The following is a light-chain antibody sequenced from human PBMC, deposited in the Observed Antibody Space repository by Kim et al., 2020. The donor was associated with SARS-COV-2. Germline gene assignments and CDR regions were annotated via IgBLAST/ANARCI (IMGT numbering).Light chain of an antibody. CDR3: QVWDSSSDHHVV. J-gene: IGLJ2*01. CDR1: NIGSKR. V-gene: IGLV3-21*04. Sequence: GKTARITCGGNNIGSKRVHWYQQKPGQAPVLVIYYDSDRPSGIPERFSGSNSGNTATLTISRVEAGDEADYYCQVWDSSSDHHVVFGGGTQLTVL. CDR2: YDS.